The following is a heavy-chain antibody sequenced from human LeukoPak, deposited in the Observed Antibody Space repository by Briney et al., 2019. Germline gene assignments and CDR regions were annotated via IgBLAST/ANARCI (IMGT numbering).Heavy chain of an antibody. V-gene: IGHV1-69*01. CDR2: IIPIFGTA. Sequence: ASVKVSCKASGGTFSSYAISWVRQAPGQGLEWMGGIIPIFGTANYAQKFQGRVTITADESTSTAYMELSSLRSEDTAVYYCARGDSGSWPLSYYYYMDVWGKGTTVTVSS. J-gene: IGHJ6*03. CDR1: GGTFSSYA. D-gene: IGHD6-13*01. CDR3: ARGDSGSWPLSYYYYMDV.